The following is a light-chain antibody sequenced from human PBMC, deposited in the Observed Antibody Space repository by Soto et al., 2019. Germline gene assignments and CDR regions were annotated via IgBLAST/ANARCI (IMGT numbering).Light chain of an antibody. CDR3: SSYAGSSNV. V-gene: IGLV2-8*01. J-gene: IGLJ1*01. CDR1: SSDVGGYNY. Sequence: QSVLTQPPSASEPPGQSVAIPCTGTSSDVGGYNYVSWYQQHPGKAPKLMIYEVNERPSGVPDRFSGSKSGNTASLTVSGLQADDEADYCSSYAGSSNVFGTGTKVTV. CDR2: EVN.